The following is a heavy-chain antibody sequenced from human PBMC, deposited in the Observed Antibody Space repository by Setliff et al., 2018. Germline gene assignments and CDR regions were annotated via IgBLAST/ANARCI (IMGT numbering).Heavy chain of an antibody. Sequence: GASVKVSCKASGGTFSSYAISWVRQAPGQGLEWMGGIIPILGIANYAQKFQGRVTITADKSTSTAYMELSSLRSEDTAVYYCARNVGYEEIDHDAFDIWGQGTMVTVSS. CDR3: ARNVGYEEIDHDAFDI. V-gene: IGHV1-69*10. CDR2: IIPILGIA. J-gene: IGHJ3*02. D-gene: IGHD1-1*01. CDR1: GGTFSSYA.